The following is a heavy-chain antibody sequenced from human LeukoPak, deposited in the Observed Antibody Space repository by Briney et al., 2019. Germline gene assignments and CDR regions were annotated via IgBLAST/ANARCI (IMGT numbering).Heavy chain of an antibody. CDR1: GGSFSGYD. J-gene: IGHJ4*02. D-gene: IGHD2-2*01. CDR3: AKGVRYCSSTSCSNFDY. V-gene: IGHV4-34*01. CDR2: ITHSGST. Sequence: SETLSLTCAVYGGSFSGYDWSWIRQPPGKGLEWIGEITHSGSTNYNPSLKSRVTISVDTSKNQFSLKLSSVTAADTAVYYCAKGVRYCSSTSCSNFDYWGQGTLVPVSS.